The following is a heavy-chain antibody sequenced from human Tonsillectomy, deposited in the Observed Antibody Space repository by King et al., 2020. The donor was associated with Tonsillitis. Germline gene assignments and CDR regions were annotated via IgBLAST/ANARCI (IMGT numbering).Heavy chain of an antibody. Sequence: VQLQESGPGLVKPSETLSLTCTVSGGSVSSAGYYWSWIRQPPGKGLEWIGYIYYSGSTNYNPSLKSRVTISVDTSKNQFSLKLSSVTAADTAVYYCARNGLGGNFDYWGHGTLVTVSS. J-gene: IGHJ4*01. CDR1: GGSVSSAGYY. V-gene: IGHV4-61*08. D-gene: IGHD3/OR15-3a*01. CDR3: ARNGLGGNFDY. CDR2: IYYSGST.